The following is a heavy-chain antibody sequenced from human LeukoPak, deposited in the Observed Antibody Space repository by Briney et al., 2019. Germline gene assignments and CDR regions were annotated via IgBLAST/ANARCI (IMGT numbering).Heavy chain of an antibody. Sequence: GGSLRLSCAASGFTFSSYGMHWVRQAPGKGLEWEAVISYDGSNKYYADSVKGRFTISRDNSKNTLYLQMNSLRAEDTAVYYCAKDPSEGYYYDSSGYYDYWGQGTLVTVSS. J-gene: IGHJ4*02. CDR2: ISYDGSNK. V-gene: IGHV3-30*18. CDR3: AKDPSEGYYYDSSGYYDY. CDR1: GFTFSSYG. D-gene: IGHD3-22*01.